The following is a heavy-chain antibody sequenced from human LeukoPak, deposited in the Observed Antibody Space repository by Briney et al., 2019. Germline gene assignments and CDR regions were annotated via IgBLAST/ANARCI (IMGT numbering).Heavy chain of an antibody. V-gene: IGHV3-9*01. CDR3: AKDRGLDYYYYMDV. CDR2: ISWNSGSI. Sequence: PGRSLRLSCAASGFTFDDYAMHWVRQAPGKGLEWVSGISWNSGSIGYADSVKGRFTISRDNSKNTLYLQMNSLRAEDTAVYYCAKDRGLDYYYYMDVWGKGTTVTVSS. D-gene: IGHD2-15*01. J-gene: IGHJ6*03. CDR1: GFTFDDYA.